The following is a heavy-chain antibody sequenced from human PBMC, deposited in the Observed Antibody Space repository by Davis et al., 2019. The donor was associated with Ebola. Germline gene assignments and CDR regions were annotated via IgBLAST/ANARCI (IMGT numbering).Heavy chain of an antibody. D-gene: IGHD5-12*01. CDR2: TYYNSKWYN. Sequence: PSETLSLTCAISGDSVSSGGWTWIRQSPSRGLEWLGRTYYNSKWYNHYATSVKSRVTVNPDTSKNQFSLQLNSVTPEDTAVYYCARGWLRGWFDPWGQGTLVTVSS. CDR1: GDSVSSGG. J-gene: IGHJ5*02. V-gene: IGHV6-1*01. CDR3: ARGWLRGWFDP.